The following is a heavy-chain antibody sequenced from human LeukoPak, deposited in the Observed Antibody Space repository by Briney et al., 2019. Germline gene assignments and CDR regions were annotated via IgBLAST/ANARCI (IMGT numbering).Heavy chain of an antibody. Sequence: GGSLRLSCAASGFTFSGSAMHWVRQASGKGLEWVGRIRSRANSYATAYAASVKGRFTISRDDSKNRAYLQMNSLKTEDTAVYYCTRHTDFWSGYYLTYFDYWGQGTLVTVSS. D-gene: IGHD3-3*01. CDR3: TRHTDFWSGYYLTYFDY. V-gene: IGHV3-73*01. CDR2: IRSRANSYAT. J-gene: IGHJ4*02. CDR1: GFTFSGSA.